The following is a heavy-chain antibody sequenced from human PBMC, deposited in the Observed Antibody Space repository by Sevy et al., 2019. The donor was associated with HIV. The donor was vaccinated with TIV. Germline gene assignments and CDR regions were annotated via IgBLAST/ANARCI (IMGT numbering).Heavy chain of an antibody. V-gene: IGHV3-23*01. J-gene: IGHJ6*02. CDR3: AKVDVVVPVADYGLDV. Sequence: GGSLRLSCAASGFTFSNYAMTWVRQAPGKGLEWVSSISRSGGSTYYADSVKGRFTISRDNSKNTLYVQMNSLRVEDTALYYCAKVDVVVPVADYGLDVWGQGTTVTVSS. D-gene: IGHD2-2*01. CDR2: ISRSGGST. CDR1: GFTFSNYA.